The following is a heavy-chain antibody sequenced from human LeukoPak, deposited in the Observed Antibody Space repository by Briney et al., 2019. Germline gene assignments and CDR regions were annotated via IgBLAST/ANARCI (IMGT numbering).Heavy chain of an antibody. D-gene: IGHD2-2*01. CDR1: GYSFTSYW. Sequence: GESLKISCKGSGYSFTSYWISWVRQMPGKGLEWMGRIDPSDSYTNYSPSFQGHVTISADKSISTAFLQWSILKASDTALYYCATSGSSTSCYVFFDYWGQGTLVTVSS. J-gene: IGHJ4*02. CDR2: IDPSDSYT. V-gene: IGHV5-10-1*01. CDR3: ATSGSSTSCYVFFDY.